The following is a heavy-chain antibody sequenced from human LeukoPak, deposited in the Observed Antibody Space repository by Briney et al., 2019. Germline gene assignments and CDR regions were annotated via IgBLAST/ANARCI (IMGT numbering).Heavy chain of an antibody. D-gene: IGHD2-2*01. CDR1: GFTFNTYW. V-gene: IGHV3-7*03. J-gene: IGHJ6*02. CDR2: IKPDGSEK. CDR3: ARGGRVFVVASV. Sequence: PGGSLRLSCAASGFTFNTYWMSWVRQAPGKGLEWVANIKPDGSEKNYVDSVKGRFSISRDNAKNSLYLQMNSLRAEDTAMYYCARGGRVFVVASVWGQGTTVTVSS.